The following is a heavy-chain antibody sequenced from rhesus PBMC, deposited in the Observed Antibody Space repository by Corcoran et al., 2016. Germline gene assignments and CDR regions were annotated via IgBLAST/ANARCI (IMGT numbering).Heavy chain of an antibody. Sequence: QVQLQESGPGVVKPSETLSLPCAVSGGSFIGYYFWSWIRQPPGKGMEWIGSIYSNRESTNCNPSLKSRVTSSKDTSKNQFSLKLSSVTATDTAVYYCARVGMTTVAMDVWGRGVLVTVSS. CDR1: GGSFIGYYF. V-gene: IGHV4S12*01. CDR3: ARVGMTTVAMDV. J-gene: IGHJ5-2*02. CDR2: IYSNREST. D-gene: IGHD4-29*01.